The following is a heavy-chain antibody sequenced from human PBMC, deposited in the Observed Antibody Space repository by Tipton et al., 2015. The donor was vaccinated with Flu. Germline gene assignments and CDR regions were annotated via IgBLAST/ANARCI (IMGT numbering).Heavy chain of an antibody. CDR2: IYRNSGST. J-gene: IGHJ5*02. CDR1: GSSINSSHY. V-gene: IGHV4-38-2*01. CDR3: ARSSTAGGPLRP. D-gene: IGHD2/OR15-2a*01. Sequence: TLSLTCSVSGSSINSSHYWGWIRQPPGKGLEWIGSIYRNSGSTYYNPSLKSRVTISVDTSKNQFSLKLSSVTAADTAVYYCARSSTAGGPLRPWGQGTLVTVSS.